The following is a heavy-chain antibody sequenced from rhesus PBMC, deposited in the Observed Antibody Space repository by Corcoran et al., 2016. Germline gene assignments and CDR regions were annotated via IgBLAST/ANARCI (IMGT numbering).Heavy chain of an antibody. V-gene: IGHV4-122*02. CDR1: GGSISSGYYY. D-gene: IGHD1-44*01. Sequence: QVQLQESGPGLVKPSETLSLTCAVSGGSISSGYYYWSWIRQPPGKGLDWIGYIAYSGSTSYNPSLTRRVTISGDTSKTQFSLKLSAVTAADTAVYYCARGKYTYFDYWGQGVLVTVSS. CDR3: ARGKYTYFDY. J-gene: IGHJ4*01. CDR2: IAYSGST.